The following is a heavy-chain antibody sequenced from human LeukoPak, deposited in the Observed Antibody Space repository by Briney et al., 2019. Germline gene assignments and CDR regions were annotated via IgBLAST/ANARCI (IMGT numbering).Heavy chain of an antibody. J-gene: IGHJ6*02. CDR2: ISYDGSNK. CDR1: GFTFSSYA. D-gene: IGHD2-15*01. CDR3: ARDSDRGRYCSGGSCPHYYYYGMDV. V-gene: IGHV3-30-3*01. Sequence: PEGSLRLSCAASGFTFSSYAMHWVRQAPGKGLEWVAVISYDGSNKYYADSVKGRFTISRDNSKNTLYLQMNSLRAEDTAVYYCARDSDRGRYCSGGSCPHYYYYGMDVWGQGTTVTVSS.